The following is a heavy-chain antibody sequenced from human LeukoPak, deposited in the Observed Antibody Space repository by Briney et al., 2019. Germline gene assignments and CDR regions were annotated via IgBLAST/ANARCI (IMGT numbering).Heavy chain of an antibody. D-gene: IGHD1-26*01. CDR1: GFTFSDYY. CDR2: ISSSGSTI. V-gene: IGHV3-11*01. Sequence: GGSLRLSCAASGFTFSDYYMSWIRQAPGKGLGWVSYISSSGSTIYYADSVKGRFTISRDNAKNSLYLQMNSLRAEDTAVYYCAPHRDGSYPFDFWGQGTLVTVSS. J-gene: IGHJ4*02. CDR3: APHRDGSYPFDF.